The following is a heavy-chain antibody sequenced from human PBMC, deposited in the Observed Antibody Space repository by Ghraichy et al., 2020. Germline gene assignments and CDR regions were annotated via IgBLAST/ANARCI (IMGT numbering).Heavy chain of an antibody. Sequence: SETLSLTCTVSGGSISSGGYYWSWIRQHPGKGLEWIGYIYYSGSTYYNPSLKSRVTISVDTSKNQFSLKLSSVTAADTAVYYCARSGELLAPMPFDYWGQGTLVTVSS. D-gene: IGHD1-26*01. CDR2: IYYSGST. J-gene: IGHJ4*02. V-gene: IGHV4-31*03. CDR3: ARSGELLAPMPFDY. CDR1: GGSISSGGYY.